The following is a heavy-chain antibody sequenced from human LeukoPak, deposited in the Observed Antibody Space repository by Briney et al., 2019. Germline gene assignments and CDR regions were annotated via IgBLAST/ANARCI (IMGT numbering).Heavy chain of an antibody. CDR2: IYYSGST. V-gene: IGHV4-59*01. J-gene: IGHJ4*02. D-gene: IGHD6-19*01. CDR1: GGSISSDY. Sequence: SETLSLTCTVSGGSISSDYWSWIRQPPGKGLEWIGYIYYSGSTNYNPSLKSRVTISVDTSKNQFSLKVSSVTAADTAVYYCARERSSGWTDYWGQGTLVTVSP. CDR3: ARERSSGWTDY.